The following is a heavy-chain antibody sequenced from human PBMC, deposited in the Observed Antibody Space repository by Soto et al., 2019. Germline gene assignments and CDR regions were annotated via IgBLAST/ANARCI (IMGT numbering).Heavy chain of an antibody. V-gene: IGHV3-30*18. J-gene: IGHJ4*02. D-gene: IGHD3-22*01. Sequence: LRLSCAASGFTFSSYGMHWVRQAPGKGLEWVAVISYDGSNKYYADSVKGRFTISRDNSKNTLYLQMNSLRAEDTAVYYCAKDLGSSGYGPEGYWGQGTLVTVSS. CDR3: AKDLGSSGYGPEGY. CDR1: GFTFSSYG. CDR2: ISYDGSNK.